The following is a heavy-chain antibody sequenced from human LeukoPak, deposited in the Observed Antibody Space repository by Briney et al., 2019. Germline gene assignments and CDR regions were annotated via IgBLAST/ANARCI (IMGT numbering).Heavy chain of an antibody. J-gene: IGHJ3*02. CDR1: GFTFSSYW. D-gene: IGHD7-27*01. CDR2: INSDGSST. CDR3: ARATGDGRHAFDI. V-gene: IGHV3-74*01. Sequence: GGSLRLSCAASGFTFSSYWMHWVRQAPGKGLVWVSRINSDGSSTNYADSVKGRFTISRDNAKNTLYLQMNSLRAEDTAVYYCARATGDGRHAFDIWGQGTIVTVSS.